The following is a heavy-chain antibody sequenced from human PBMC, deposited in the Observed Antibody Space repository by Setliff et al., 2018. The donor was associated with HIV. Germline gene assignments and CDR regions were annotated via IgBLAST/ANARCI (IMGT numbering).Heavy chain of an antibody. V-gene: IGHV4-59*08. D-gene: IGHD3-3*01. J-gene: IGHJ2*01. Sequence: PSETLSLTCTVSGGSISSYYWSWTRQPPGKGLEWIGYIYYSGSTNYNPSLKSRVTISVDTSKNQFSLKLSSVTAADTAVYYCARLSTPTYYNFWSGLLDWYFDLWGRGTRVTVSS. CDR1: GGSISSYY. CDR2: IYYSGST. CDR3: ARLSTPTYYNFWSGLLDWYFDL.